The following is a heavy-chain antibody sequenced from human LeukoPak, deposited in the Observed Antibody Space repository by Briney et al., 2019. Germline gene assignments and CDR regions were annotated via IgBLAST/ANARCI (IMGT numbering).Heavy chain of an antibody. CDR1: GFTFSSYW. V-gene: IGHV3-7*01. CDR3: ARDPVEWELLLDC. CDR2: MNIDGSEK. Sequence: HPGGSLRLSCAASGFTFSSYWMSWVRQAPGKGPEWVANMNIDGSEKYYADSVKGRFTISRDNARNSVYLQMNSLRVEDTAVYYCARDPVEWELLLDCWGQGTLVTVSS. D-gene: IGHD1-26*01. J-gene: IGHJ4*02.